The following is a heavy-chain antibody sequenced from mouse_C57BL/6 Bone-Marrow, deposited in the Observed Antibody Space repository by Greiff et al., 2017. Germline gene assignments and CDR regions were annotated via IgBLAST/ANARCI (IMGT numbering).Heavy chain of an antibody. J-gene: IGHJ2*01. CDR1: GYTFTSYW. Sequence: QVQLKQPGAELVKPGASVKMSCKASGYTFTSYWITWVKQRPGQGLEWIGDIYPGSGSTNYNEKFKSKATLTVNTSSSTAYMQLKSLTSEDSAIYNCAGGNYGYWGQGTTRTVSS. CDR3: AGGNYGY. V-gene: IGHV1-55*01. CDR2: IYPGSGST. D-gene: IGHD2-1*01.